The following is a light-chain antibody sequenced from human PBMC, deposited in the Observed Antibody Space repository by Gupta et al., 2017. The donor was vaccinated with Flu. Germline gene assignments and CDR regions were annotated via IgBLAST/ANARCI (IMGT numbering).Light chain of an antibody. V-gene: IGKV3-15*01. CDR3: QQYNNWPTWT. J-gene: IGKJ1*01. CDR2: GAS. Sequence: ATLSVSPGARATLSCRASQSVRSNLAWYQQKPGQAPRLLIYGASTRVTGIPARFSGSGSGTEFTLTISSLQSEDFAVYFCQQYNNWPTWTFGQGTKVEVK. CDR1: QSVRSN.